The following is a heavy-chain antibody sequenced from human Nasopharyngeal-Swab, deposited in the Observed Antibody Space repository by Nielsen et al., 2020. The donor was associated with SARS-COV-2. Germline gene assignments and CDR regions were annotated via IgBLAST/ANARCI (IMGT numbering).Heavy chain of an antibody. CDR2: IYYSGST. J-gene: IGHJ6*02. CDR3: ARRGYSGYDRGDGMDV. V-gene: IGHV4-39*01. CDR1: GGSISSSSYY. D-gene: IGHD5-12*01. Sequence: SETLSLTCTVSGGSISSSSYYWGWIRQPPGKGLEWIGSIYYSGSTYYNPSLKSRVTTSVDTSKNQFSLKLSSVTAADTAVYYCARRGYSGYDRGDGMDVWGQGTTVTVSS.